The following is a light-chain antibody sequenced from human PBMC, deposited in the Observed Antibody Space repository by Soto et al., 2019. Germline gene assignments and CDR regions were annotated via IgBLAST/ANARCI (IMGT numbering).Light chain of an antibody. Sequence: DIVMTQSPDSLAVSLGERATINCKSSQSGLYSSNNKNYLAWYQQKPGQPPKLLIYWASTRESGVPDPFSGSGSGADFTLTISSLQAEDVAVYYCHQYYSIPFTFGPGTKVDIK. J-gene: IGKJ3*01. V-gene: IGKV4-1*01. CDR1: QSGLYSSNNKNY. CDR2: WAS. CDR3: HQYYSIPFT.